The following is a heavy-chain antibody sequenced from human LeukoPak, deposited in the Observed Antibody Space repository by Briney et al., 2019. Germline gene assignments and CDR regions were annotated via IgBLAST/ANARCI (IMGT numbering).Heavy chain of an antibody. D-gene: IGHD3-10*01. Sequence: GGSLRLSCVASGFTFSTYWMSWVRQAPGKGLEWVANINEDGRAKYYVDSVMGRFTISRDNAKNSLYLQMNSPRAEDTAVYYCARPYYGSADYWGQGTLVTVSS. CDR2: INEDGRAK. V-gene: IGHV3-7*03. CDR1: GFTFSTYW. CDR3: ARPYYGSADY. J-gene: IGHJ4*02.